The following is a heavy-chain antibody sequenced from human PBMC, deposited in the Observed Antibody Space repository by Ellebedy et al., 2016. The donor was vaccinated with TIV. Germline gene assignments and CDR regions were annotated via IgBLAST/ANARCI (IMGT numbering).Heavy chain of an antibody. CDR1: GFTLSDNA. V-gene: IGHV3-21*04. J-gene: IGHJ4*02. Sequence: GESLKISCAASGFTLSDNAMGWVRQAPGKGLEWVSSISSNSGNKYCADSVEGRFTISRDNAKNSLYLQMNTLRAEDTAVYYCARVPLDGAVAGTVEVAFDYWGQGTLVTVSP. D-gene: IGHD6-19*01. CDR3: ARVPLDGAVAGTVEVAFDY. CDR2: ISSNSGNK.